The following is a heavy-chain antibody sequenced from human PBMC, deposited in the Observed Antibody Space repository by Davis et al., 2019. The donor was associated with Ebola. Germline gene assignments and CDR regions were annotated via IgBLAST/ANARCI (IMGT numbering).Heavy chain of an antibody. V-gene: IGHV1-18*01. CDR3: ARDLAASSGAHFFYFGMDV. D-gene: IGHD6-25*01. J-gene: IGHJ6*04. CDR1: GDTFRSYS. CDR2: ISGYEDNT. Sequence: AASVKVSCKASGDTFRSYSIFWVRQAPGQGLEWMGWISGYEDNTNYAPRFQGRITLTKDRATSTVYMELRSLTSDDTAVYYCARDLAASSGAHFFYFGMDVWGEGTSVAVSS.